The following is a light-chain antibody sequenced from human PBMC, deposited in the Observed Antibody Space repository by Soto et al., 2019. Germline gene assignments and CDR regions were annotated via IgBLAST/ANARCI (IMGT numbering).Light chain of an antibody. J-gene: IGLJ1*01. CDR3: SSYSRSTTAG. V-gene: IGLV2-8*01. Sequence: QSVLTQPPSASGSPGQSVTISCTGTNNDIGGYTYVSWYQQLPGKAPKLMIYEVNKRPSGIPDRFSGSKSGNTASLTVSGLLPEDEAEYFCSSYSRSTTAGFGTGTKVTVL. CDR2: EVN. CDR1: NNDIGGYTY.